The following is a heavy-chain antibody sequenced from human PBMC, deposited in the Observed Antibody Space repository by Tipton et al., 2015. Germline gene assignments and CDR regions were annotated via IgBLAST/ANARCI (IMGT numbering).Heavy chain of an antibody. D-gene: IGHD3-10*01. J-gene: IGHJ4*02. V-gene: IGHV3-9*01. Sequence: SLRLSCAASGFTFDDYAMHWVRQAPGKGLEWVSGISWNSGSIGYADSVKGRFTISRDNAKNSLYLQMNSLRAEDTALYYCAKGVRGGYYGSGSYYNDYWGQGTLVTVSS. CDR1: GFTFDDYA. CDR2: ISWNSGSI. CDR3: AKGVRGGYYGSGSYYNDY.